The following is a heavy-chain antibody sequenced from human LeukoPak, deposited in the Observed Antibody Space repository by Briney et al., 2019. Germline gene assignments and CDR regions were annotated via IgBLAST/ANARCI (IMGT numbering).Heavy chain of an antibody. V-gene: IGHV1-69*13. J-gene: IGHJ3*02. CDR3: ARVRTRILHNGDAFDI. Sequence: SVKVSCKASGGTFSSYAISWVRQAPGQGLEWMGGVIPIFGTANYAQKFQGRVTITADESTSTAYMELSSLRSEDTAVYYCARVRTRILHNGDAFDIWGQGTMVTVSS. CDR2: VIPIFGTA. D-gene: IGHD2-15*01. CDR1: GGTFSSYA.